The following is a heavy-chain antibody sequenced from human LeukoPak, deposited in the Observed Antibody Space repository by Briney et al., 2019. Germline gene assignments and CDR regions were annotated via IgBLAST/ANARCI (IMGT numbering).Heavy chain of an antibody. CDR2: IYHSGST. Sequence: SETLSLTCTVSGYSISSGYYWGWIRQPPGKGLEWIGSIYHSGSTYYNPSLKSRVTISVDTSKDQFSLKLSSVTAADTAVYYCAVTGYYDFWSGSFGYWGQGTLVTVSS. CDR3: AVTGYYDFWSGSFGY. J-gene: IGHJ4*02. V-gene: IGHV4-38-2*02. D-gene: IGHD3-3*01. CDR1: GYSISSGYY.